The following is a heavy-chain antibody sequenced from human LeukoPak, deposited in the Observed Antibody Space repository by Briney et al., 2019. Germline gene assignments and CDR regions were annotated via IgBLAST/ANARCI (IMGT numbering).Heavy chain of an antibody. CDR2: VSSDGGTK. J-gene: IGHJ5*02. Sequence: PGGSLRLSCTASKFTFSNYGMQWVRQAPGKGLEWVAVVSSDGGTKYYADSVKGRFTISRDNSRNTMYLQMNSLRAEDTAVYYCARDRSANWFDPWGQGTLVTVSS. D-gene: IGHD1-26*01. CDR1: KFTFSNYG. V-gene: IGHV3-30*03. CDR3: ARDRSANWFDP.